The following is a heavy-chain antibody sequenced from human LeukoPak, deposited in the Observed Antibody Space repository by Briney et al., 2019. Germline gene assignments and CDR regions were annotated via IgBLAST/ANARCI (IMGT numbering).Heavy chain of an antibody. Sequence: GASVKVSCKTSGYTFTGYYIHWVRQAPGQGLEWMGGIIPIFGTANYAQKFQGRVTITADESTSTAYMELSSLRSEDTAVYYCARASIDVGYYGSGSYYPPDYWGQGTLVTVSP. CDR3: ARASIDVGYYGSGSYYPPDY. CDR2: IIPIFGTA. D-gene: IGHD3-10*01. J-gene: IGHJ4*02. CDR1: GYTFTGYY. V-gene: IGHV1-69*13.